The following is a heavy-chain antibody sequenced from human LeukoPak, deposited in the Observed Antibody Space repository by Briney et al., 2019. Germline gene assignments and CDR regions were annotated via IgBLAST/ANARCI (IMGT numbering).Heavy chain of an antibody. Sequence: TSETLSLTCTVSGGPISSYYWSWIRQPPGKGLEWIGYISDTGNTNYNPSLKSRVTMSVDTSKDQFSLKLSSVTAADTAVYSCARGVTMVQGYYYYMDVWGKGTTVTVSS. CDR2: ISDTGNT. CDR3: ARGVTMVQGYYYYMDV. J-gene: IGHJ6*03. D-gene: IGHD3-10*01. V-gene: IGHV4-59*01. CDR1: GGPISSYY.